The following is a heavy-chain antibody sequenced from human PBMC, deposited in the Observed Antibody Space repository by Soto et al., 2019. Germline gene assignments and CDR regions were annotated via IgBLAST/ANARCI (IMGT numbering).Heavy chain of an antibody. D-gene: IGHD3-9*01. CDR1: GFTFSSYS. CDR3: ARDPVLGDILTGPNWFDP. V-gene: IGHV3-48*02. CDR2: ISSSSSTI. J-gene: IGHJ5*02. Sequence: EVQLVESGGGLVQPGGSLRLSCAASGFTFSSYSMNWVRQAPGKGLEWVSYISSSSSTIYYADSVKGRFTISRDNAKNSLYLQMNSRRDEDTAVYYCARDPVLGDILTGPNWFDPWGQGTLVTVSS.